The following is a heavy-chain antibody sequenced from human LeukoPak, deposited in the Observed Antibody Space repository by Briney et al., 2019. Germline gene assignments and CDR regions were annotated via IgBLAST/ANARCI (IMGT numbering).Heavy chain of an antibody. CDR3: ARQAGKIVVVPAASDFDY. D-gene: IGHD2-2*01. CDR2: IYYSGST. Sequence: SETLSLTCTVSGGSINSYYWSWIRQPPGKGLEWIGYIYYSGSTNYNPSLKSRVTISVDTSKNQFSLKLSSVTAADTAVYYCARQAGKIVVVPAASDFDYWGQGTLVTVSS. V-gene: IGHV4-59*08. CDR1: GGSINSYY. J-gene: IGHJ4*02.